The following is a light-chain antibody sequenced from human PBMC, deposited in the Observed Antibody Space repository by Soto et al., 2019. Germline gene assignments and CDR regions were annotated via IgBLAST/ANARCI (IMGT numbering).Light chain of an antibody. V-gene: IGLV2-23*02. Sequence: QSALTQPASVSGSPGQSITISCTGTSSDVGSHNLVSWYQQHPGQAPKLMIYEVSKRPLGVSARFSASKSGNTASLSISGIQAEDEDDYYCCSDGGSRAVFGGGTQLTVL. CDR2: EVS. J-gene: IGLJ7*01. CDR3: CSDGGSRAV. CDR1: SSDVGSHNL.